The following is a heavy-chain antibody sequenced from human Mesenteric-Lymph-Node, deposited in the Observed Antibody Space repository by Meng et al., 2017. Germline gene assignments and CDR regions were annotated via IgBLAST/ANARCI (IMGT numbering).Heavy chain of an antibody. J-gene: IGHJ4*02. Sequence: GESLKISCAASGFTFSSYGMHWVRQAPGKGLEWMGIIYPGDSDTRYSPSFQGQVTISADKSISTAYLQWSSLKASDTAMYYCARCPPREQCDYWGQGTLVTVSS. D-gene: IGHD6-19*01. CDR3: ARCPPREQCDY. CDR1: GFTFSSYG. V-gene: IGHV5-51*01. CDR2: IYPGDSDT.